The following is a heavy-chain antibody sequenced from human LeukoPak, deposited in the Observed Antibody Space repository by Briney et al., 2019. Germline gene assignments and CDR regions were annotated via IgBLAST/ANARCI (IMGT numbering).Heavy chain of an antibody. J-gene: IGHJ4*02. CDR3: ARDIGIAAAGN. CDR2: INPNNGGT. Sequence: ASVKVSCKASGYTFTGYYMHWVRQAPGQGLEWMGGINPNNGGTNFAQKFQGRVTMTSDTSISTAYMELSRLRSDDTAVYYCARDIGIAAAGNWGQGTLVTVSS. V-gene: IGHV1-2*02. CDR1: GYTFTGYY. D-gene: IGHD6-13*01.